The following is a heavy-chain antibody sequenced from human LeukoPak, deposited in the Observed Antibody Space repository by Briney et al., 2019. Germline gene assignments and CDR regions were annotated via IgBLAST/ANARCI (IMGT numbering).Heavy chain of an antibody. CDR2: IYHSGST. CDR1: GGSISSGGYS. Sequence: SQTLSLTCAVSGGSISSGGYSWSWIRQPPGEGLEWIGYIYHSGSTYYNPSLKSRVTISVDRSKNQFSLKLSSVTAADTAVYYCARGSSWFDPWGQGTLVTVSS. V-gene: IGHV4-30-2*01. J-gene: IGHJ5*02. D-gene: IGHD3-10*01. CDR3: ARGSSWFDP.